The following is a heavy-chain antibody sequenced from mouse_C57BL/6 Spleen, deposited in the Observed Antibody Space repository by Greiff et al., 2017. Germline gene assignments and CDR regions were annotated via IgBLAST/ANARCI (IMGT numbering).Heavy chain of an antibody. J-gene: IGHJ3*01. CDR3: ARDYEGFAY. D-gene: IGHD1-1*01. Sequence: QVQLQQPGAELVKPGASVKLSCTASGYTFTSYWMHWVKQRPGQGLEWIGMIRPNSGSTNYNEKFKSKATLTVDKSSSTAYMQLSNLTSEDSAGYYCARDYEGFAYWGQGTLVTVSA. CDR1: GYTFTSYW. CDR2: IRPNSGST. V-gene: IGHV1-64*01.